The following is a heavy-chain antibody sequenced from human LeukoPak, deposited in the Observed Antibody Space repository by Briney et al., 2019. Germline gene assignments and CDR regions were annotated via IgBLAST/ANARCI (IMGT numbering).Heavy chain of an antibody. D-gene: IGHD3-10*01. CDR3: TREGVDVFDI. J-gene: IGHJ3*02. CDR2: ITSSGSTI. Sequence: PGGSLRLSCAASGFTFRSYEMNWVRQAPGKGLEWVSYITSSGSTIYYADSVKGRFTISRDNAKNSLYLQMNSLRAEDTAVYYCTREGVDVFDIWGQGTMVTVSS. CDR1: GFTFRSYE. V-gene: IGHV3-48*03.